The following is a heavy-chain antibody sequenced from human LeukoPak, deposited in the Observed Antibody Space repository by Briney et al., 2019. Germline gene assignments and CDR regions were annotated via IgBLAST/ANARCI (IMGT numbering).Heavy chain of an antibody. V-gene: IGHV4-34*01. CDR2: INHSGST. Sequence: PSETLSLTCAVYGGSFSGYYWSWTRQPPGKGLQWIGDINHSGSTNYNPSLKSRVTISVDTSKKWFSLRLSSVTAADTAVYFCARRVTGDLRRFDYWGQGTLVTVSS. CDR3: ARRVTGDLRRFDY. J-gene: IGHJ4*02. D-gene: IGHD7-27*01. CDR1: GGSFSGYY.